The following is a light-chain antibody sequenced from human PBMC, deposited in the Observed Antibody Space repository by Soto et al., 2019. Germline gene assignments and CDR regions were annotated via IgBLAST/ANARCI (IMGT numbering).Light chain of an antibody. CDR3: SSYTRQNTRV. CDR1: SSDVGGYNF. Sequence: QSALTQPASVSGSPGQSITISCTGTSSDVGGYNFVSWYQQHPGKAPKLMIYEVTNRPSGVSSRFSGSKSGNTASLTISGLQTEDEADYFCSSYTRQNTRVFGGGTKPTVL. J-gene: IGLJ3*02. CDR2: EVT. V-gene: IGLV2-14*01.